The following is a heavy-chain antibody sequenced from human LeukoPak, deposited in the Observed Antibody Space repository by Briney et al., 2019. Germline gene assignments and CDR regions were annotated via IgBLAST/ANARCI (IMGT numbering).Heavy chain of an antibody. V-gene: IGHV3-7*01. CDR1: GFTFSSYW. CDR3: ARDPLTVTTPSYNWFDP. CDR2: IKQDGSEK. Sequence: GGSLRLSCAASGFTFSSYWMSWVRQAPGKGLEWVANIKQDGSEKYYVDSVKGRFTISRDNAKNSLYLQMNSLRAEDTAVYYCARDPLTVTTPSYNWFDPWGQGTLVTVSS. D-gene: IGHD4-17*01. J-gene: IGHJ5*02.